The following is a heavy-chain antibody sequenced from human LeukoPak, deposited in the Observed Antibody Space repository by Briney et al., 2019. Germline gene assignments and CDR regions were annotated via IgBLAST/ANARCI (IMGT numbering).Heavy chain of an antibody. V-gene: IGHV4-59*08. CDR3: SRRRIAAAGTDP. Sequence: PSETLSLTCSVSGGSMNNYYWSWIRQPPGKGLEWIGYIYYSGSTNYNPSLKSRVTISVDTSKNQFSLKLRSVTAADTAVYYCSRRRIAAAGTDPWGQGTLVTVSS. D-gene: IGHD6-13*01. CDR1: GGSMNNYY. CDR2: IYYSGST. J-gene: IGHJ5*02.